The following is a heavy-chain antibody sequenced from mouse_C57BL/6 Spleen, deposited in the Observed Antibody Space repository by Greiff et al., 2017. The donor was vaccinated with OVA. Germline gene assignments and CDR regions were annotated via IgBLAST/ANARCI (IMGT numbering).Heavy chain of an antibody. CDR3: ARGVSTMVTRVLYFDY. Sequence: VQLKESGPGLVKPSQSLSLTCSVTGYSITSGYYWNWIRQFPGNKLEWMGYISYDGSNNYNPSLKNRISITRDTSKNQFFLKLNSVTTEDTATYYCARGVSTMVTRVLYFDYWGQGTTLTVSS. D-gene: IGHD2-2*01. CDR1: GYSITSGYY. V-gene: IGHV3-6*01. J-gene: IGHJ2*01. CDR2: ISYDGSN.